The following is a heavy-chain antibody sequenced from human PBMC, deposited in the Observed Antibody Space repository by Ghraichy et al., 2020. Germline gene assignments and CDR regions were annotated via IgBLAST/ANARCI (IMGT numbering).Heavy chain of an antibody. J-gene: IGHJ4*02. D-gene: IGHD3-22*01. V-gene: IGHV3-23*01. CDR1: GFTFSSYA. CDR2: ISGSGGST. CDR3: AKPIDSSGYFLFDY. Sequence: GGSLRLSCAASGFTFSSYAMSWVRQAPGKGLEWVTAISGSGGSTYYADSVKGRFTISRDNSKNTLYLQMNSLRAEDTAVYYCAKPIDSSGYFLFDYWGQGTRVTVSS.